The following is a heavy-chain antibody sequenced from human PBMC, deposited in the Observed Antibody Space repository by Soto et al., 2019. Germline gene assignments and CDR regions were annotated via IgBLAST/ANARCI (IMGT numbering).Heavy chain of an antibody. D-gene: IGHD6-13*01. CDR3: ARAYSSWYWDY. CDR2: IYYSGST. Sequence: QVQLQESGPGLVKPSQTLSLTCTVSGDSISRSGYYWSWIRQPPGKGLEWIGYIYYSGSTYYNSSLKSRVTISSDTSKNQFSLKLNSVTDADTAVYYCARAYSSWYWDYWGRGTLVTVS. V-gene: IGHV4-31*03. CDR1: GDSISRSGYY. J-gene: IGHJ4*01.